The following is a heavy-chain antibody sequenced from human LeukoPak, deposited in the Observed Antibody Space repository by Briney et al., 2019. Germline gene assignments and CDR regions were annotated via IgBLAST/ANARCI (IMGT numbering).Heavy chain of an antibody. V-gene: IGHV1-18*01. D-gene: IGHD3-16*02. Sequence: ASVTVSCKTSNYSIATYGIIWVRQAPGQGLEWLGWINSNNGKTHFAQKVQGRVTMTIDTSTNTAHMELRSLNSDDTAVYYCARGGGYDYVWESYRFFDYWGQGTLVTVSS. J-gene: IGHJ4*02. CDR2: INSNNGKT. CDR3: ARGGGYDYVWESYRFFDY. CDR1: NYSIATYG.